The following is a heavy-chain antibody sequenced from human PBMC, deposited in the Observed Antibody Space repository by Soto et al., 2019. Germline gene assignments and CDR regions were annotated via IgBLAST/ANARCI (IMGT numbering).Heavy chain of an antibody. J-gene: IGHJ5*02. Sequence: QIHLVQSGAEVKKPGSSVKISCKASGGTFSNYAISWVRQAPGQGLEWMGGITPIFDTTNYAQKLQGRLTLTADTSTSTAYMALSGLRSDDPPIYFCGRYPSTLHNWFDPCGQGALFTVSS. CDR2: ITPIFDTT. V-gene: IGHV1-69*06. D-gene: IGHD3-9*01. CDR1: GGTFSNYA. CDR3: GRYPSTLHNWFDP.